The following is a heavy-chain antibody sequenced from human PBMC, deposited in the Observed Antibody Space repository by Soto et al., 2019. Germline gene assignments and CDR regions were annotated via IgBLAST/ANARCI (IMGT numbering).Heavy chain of an antibody. CDR1: GFSFTGYY. J-gene: IGHJ5*02. Sequence: ASVKVSCRASGFSFTGYYIHWLRQAPGQGLEWMGWINAHSGGTEYAQKFQGRVTLTRDTSIATAYLTLTSLTSDDTALYYCAKDLTRQLAYWLDPWGQGTQVTVSS. CDR2: INAHSGGT. V-gene: IGHV1-2*02. CDR3: AKDLTRQLAYWLDP. D-gene: IGHD6-6*01.